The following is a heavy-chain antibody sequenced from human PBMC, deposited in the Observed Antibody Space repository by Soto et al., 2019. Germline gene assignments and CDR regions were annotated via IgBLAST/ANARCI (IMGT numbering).Heavy chain of an antibody. CDR2: ISSSSTYI. CDR1: GFTFTIYS. V-gene: IGHV3-21*01. Sequence: GGSLRLSCTASGFTFTIYSMNWVRQAPGKGLEWVSSISSSSTYIYYADSVKGRFTVSRDNAKNSLYLQMNSLRAEDTAVYYCARDYYGDHFFDYWGQGTLVTVSS. J-gene: IGHJ4*02. CDR3: ARDYYGDHFFDY. D-gene: IGHD4-17*01.